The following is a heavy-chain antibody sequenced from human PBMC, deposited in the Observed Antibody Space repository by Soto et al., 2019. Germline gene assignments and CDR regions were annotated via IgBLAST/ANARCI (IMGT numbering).Heavy chain of an antibody. Sequence: QVQLVESGGGVVQPGRSLRLSCEASGFTFSSYAMHWVRQAPGKGLEWVAVIWYGGSNKYYADSVKGRFTISGDNSKNTLYLQMNSLRAEDTSVYHCARGGYYDTSGYYSTSYYFDYWGQGTLVTVSS. V-gene: IGHV3-33*01. CDR3: ARGGYYDTSGYYSTSYYFDY. CDR2: IWYGGSNK. D-gene: IGHD3-22*01. J-gene: IGHJ4*02. CDR1: GFTFSSYA.